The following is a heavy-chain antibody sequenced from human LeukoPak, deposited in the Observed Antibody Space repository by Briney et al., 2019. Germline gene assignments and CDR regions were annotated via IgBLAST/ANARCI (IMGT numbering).Heavy chain of an antibody. CDR1: GFTFSSYW. Sequence: PGGSPRLSCTASGFTFSSYWMNWVRQVPGKELEWVAIIKSDGTDEHYLDSVKGRFTISRDNANNLLFLQMNNLRAEDTAVYYCAGGGRYLIDYWGQGTLVTVSS. CDR3: AGGGRYLIDY. CDR2: IKSDGTDE. V-gene: IGHV3-7*01. D-gene: IGHD3-16*02. J-gene: IGHJ4*02.